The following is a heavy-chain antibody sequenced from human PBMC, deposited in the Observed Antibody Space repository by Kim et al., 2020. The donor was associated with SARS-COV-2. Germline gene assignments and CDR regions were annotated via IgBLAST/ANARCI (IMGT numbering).Heavy chain of an antibody. V-gene: IGHV1-69*13. Sequence: SVKVSCKASGGTFSSYAISWVRQAPGQGLEWMGGIIPIFGTANYAQKFQGRVTITADESTSTAYMELSSLRSEDTAVYYCASSGAAAEETSFYYYYYGMDVWGQGTTVTVSS. CDR2: IIPIFGTA. CDR3: ASSGAAAEETSFYYYYYGMDV. J-gene: IGHJ6*02. D-gene: IGHD6-13*01. CDR1: GGTFSSYA.